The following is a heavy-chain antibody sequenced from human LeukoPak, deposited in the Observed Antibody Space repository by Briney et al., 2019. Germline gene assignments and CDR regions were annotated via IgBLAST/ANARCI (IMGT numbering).Heavy chain of an antibody. V-gene: IGHV1-18*01. J-gene: IGHJ5*02. D-gene: IGHD2-15*01. Sequence: ASVKVSCKASGYTFTSYGISWVRQAPGQGLEWMGWISGYRGNPNYPQNLQGRVTMTTDTSTSTAYMELRSLRSDDTAIYYCARELGSASTWFDPWGQGTLVTVSS. CDR3: ARELGSASTWFDP. CDR2: ISGYRGNP. CDR1: GYTFTSYG.